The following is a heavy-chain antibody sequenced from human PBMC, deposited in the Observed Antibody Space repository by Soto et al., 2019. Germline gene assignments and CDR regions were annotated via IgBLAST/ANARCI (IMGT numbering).Heavy chain of an antibody. CDR1: VFTCSSNY. V-gene: IGHV3-53*01. Sequence: PGGSLRLSCAASVFTCSSNYMSWVRQAPGKGLEWVSVIYSGGSTYYADSVKGRFTISRDNSKNTLYLQMNSLRAEDTAVYYCARDRRAAAAPRAGAFDIWGQGTMVTVSS. CDR3: ARDRRAAAAPRAGAFDI. D-gene: IGHD6-13*01. J-gene: IGHJ3*02. CDR2: IYSGGST.